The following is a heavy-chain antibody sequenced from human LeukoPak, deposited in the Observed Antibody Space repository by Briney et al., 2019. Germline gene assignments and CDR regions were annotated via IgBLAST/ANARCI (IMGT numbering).Heavy chain of an antibody. CDR3: ARVGSKWIQPWPYDY. J-gene: IGHJ4*02. CDR2: INPSGGST. V-gene: IGHV1-46*01. Sequence: ASVKVSCKASGYTFTSYYMHWVRQAPGQGLEWMGIINPSGGSTSYAQKFQGRVTMTRDTSTSTVYMELSSLRSEDTAVYYCARVGSKWIQPWPYDYWGQGTLVTVSS. D-gene: IGHD5-18*01. CDR1: GYTFTSYY.